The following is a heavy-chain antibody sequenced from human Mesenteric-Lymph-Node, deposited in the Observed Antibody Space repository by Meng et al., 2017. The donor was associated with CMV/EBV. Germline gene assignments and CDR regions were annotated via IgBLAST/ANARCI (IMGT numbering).Heavy chain of an antibody. CDR3: AGESGVPNGMDV. CDR2: ISYDGSNT. CDR1: GFTFSSYA. J-gene: IGHJ6*02. D-gene: IGHD2-2*01. V-gene: IGHV3-30-3*01. Sequence: GGSLRLSYVASGFTFSSYAMHWVRQAPGKGLEWVAVISYDGSNTYYADSVRGRFTISRDNSKNTLSLQMNSLRAEDTAVYYCAGESGVPNGMDVWGQGTTVTVSS.